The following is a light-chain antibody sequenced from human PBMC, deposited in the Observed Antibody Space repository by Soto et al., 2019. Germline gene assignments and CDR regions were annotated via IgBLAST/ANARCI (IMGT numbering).Light chain of an antibody. CDR3: QQYGSSGT. Sequence: EIVLTQSPGTLSLSPGERATLSCRASQSVSSIYLAWYQQKPGQAPRLLIYGASSRPTGIPDRFSGSGSGTDFTLTISRLEPEDFAVYYCQQYGSSGTFGQGTKVEIK. CDR1: QSVSSIY. CDR2: GAS. J-gene: IGKJ1*01. V-gene: IGKV3-20*01.